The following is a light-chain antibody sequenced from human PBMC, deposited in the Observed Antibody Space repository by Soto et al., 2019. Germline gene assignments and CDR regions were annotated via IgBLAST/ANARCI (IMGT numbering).Light chain of an antibody. Sequence: DIQMTQSPSTLSASVGDRVTITCRASQSISSWLAWYQQKPGKAPKLLIYKASSLESGVPSRFSGSGSGTKWTLASSSQRPDDFATYCCRLYSGYCGAFCQGTKLEIK. J-gene: IGKJ1*01. CDR1: QSISSW. CDR3: RLYSGYCGA. CDR2: KAS. V-gene: IGKV1-5*03.